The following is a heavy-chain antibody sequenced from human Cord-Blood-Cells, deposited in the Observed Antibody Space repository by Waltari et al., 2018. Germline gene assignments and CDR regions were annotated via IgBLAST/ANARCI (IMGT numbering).Heavy chain of an antibody. D-gene: IGHD2-2*01. CDR2: IYPGDSDT. V-gene: IGHV5-51*01. J-gene: IGHJ3*02. CDR1: GYSFTSYW. CDR3: ARQYCSSTSCYLNALDI. Sequence: EVQLVQSGAEVKKPGESLKISCKGSGYSFTSYWIGWVRQMHGKGLEWMGIIYPGDSDTRYTPYCQGQATTSGDKSISTAYLQWSSLKASDTAMYYCARQYCSSTSCYLNALDIWGQGTMVTVPS.